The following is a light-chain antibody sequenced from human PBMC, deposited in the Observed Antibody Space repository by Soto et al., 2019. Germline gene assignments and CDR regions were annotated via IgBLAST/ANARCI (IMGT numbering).Light chain of an antibody. CDR2: KAS. J-gene: IGKJ5*01. CDR3: QQYTNYPVT. V-gene: IGKV1-5*03. CDR1: QSISNS. Sequence: DIQMTQSPSTLSASVGDSVTITCRASQSISNSLAWYQQKPGKAPKLLIYKASILESGVPSGFSGSGSGTEFTLTISSLQPDDLATYYCQQYTNYPVTFGQGTRLEIK.